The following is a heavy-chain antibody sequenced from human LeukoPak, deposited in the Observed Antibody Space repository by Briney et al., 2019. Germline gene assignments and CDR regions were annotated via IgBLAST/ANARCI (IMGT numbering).Heavy chain of an antibody. V-gene: IGHV4-39*07. CDR2: IYYSGST. Sequence: SETLSLTCTVSGFSISSSSYYWGWLRQPPGKGLEWIGSIYYSGSTYYNPSLKSRVTISVDPSKNQFSLKLSSVTAADTAVYYCARAEIELQWFGESKPKWFDYWGQGTLVTVSS. D-gene: IGHD3-10*01. J-gene: IGHJ4*02. CDR3: ARAEIELQWFGESKPKWFDY. CDR1: GFSISSSSYY.